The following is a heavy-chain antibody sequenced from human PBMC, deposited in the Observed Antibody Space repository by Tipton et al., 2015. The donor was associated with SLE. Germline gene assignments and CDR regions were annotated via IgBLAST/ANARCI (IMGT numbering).Heavy chain of an antibody. CDR1: GFTFSSYA. CDR3: SGDYGDY. CDR2: ISYDGSNK. D-gene: IGHD4-17*01. Sequence: SLRLSCAASGFTFSSYAMHWVRQAPGKGLEWVAVISYDGSNKYYADSVKGRFTISRDNYKNTLYLQMNSLRAEDTAVYYCSGDYGDYWGQGTLVTVSS. J-gene: IGHJ4*02. V-gene: IGHV3-30*04.